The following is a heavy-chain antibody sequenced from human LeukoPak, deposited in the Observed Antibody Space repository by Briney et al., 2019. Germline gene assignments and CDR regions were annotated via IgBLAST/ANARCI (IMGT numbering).Heavy chain of an antibody. CDR2: ISSNGGST. D-gene: IGHD3-16*02. J-gene: IGHJ5*02. Sequence: GGSLRLSCAASGFTFSSYAMHWVRQAPGKGLEYVSAISSNGGSTYYANSVKGRFTISRDNSKNTLYLQMGSLRSDDTAVYYCAREYVWGSYRFDPWGQGTLVTVSS. CDR3: AREYVWGSYRFDP. CDR1: GFTFSSYA. V-gene: IGHV3-64*01.